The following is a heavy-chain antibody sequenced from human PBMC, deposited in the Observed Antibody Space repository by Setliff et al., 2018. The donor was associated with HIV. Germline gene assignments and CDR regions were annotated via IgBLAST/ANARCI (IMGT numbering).Heavy chain of an antibody. V-gene: IGHV4-39*01. CDR2: IYYSGST. CDR3: AKTVVGDSYALPNDAFDI. Sequence: SETLSLTCTVSGVSISNYYWGWIRQPPGKGLEWIGSIYYSGSTYYNPSLKSRVTISVDTSKNQFSLKLSSVTAFDTAVYYCAKTVVGDSYALPNDAFDIWGQGTMVTVSS. D-gene: IGHD3-16*01. CDR1: GVSISNYY. J-gene: IGHJ3*02.